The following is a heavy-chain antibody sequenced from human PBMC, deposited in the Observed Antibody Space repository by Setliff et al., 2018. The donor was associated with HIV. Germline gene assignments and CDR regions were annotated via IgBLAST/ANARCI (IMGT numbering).Heavy chain of an antibody. CDR1: GGTFSNYA. J-gene: IGHJ6*03. D-gene: IGHD1-26*01. Sequence: ASVKVSCKASGGTFSNYAISWVRQAPGQGLEWMGGINPSGGDTTYAQKFQGRVTMTRDTSTSTVYMDLSSLRSEDTAVYYCARGGHYSGTYLPRDYYMDVWGKGTTVTVSS. CDR3: ARGGHYSGTYLPRDYYMDV. V-gene: IGHV1-46*01. CDR2: INPSGGDT.